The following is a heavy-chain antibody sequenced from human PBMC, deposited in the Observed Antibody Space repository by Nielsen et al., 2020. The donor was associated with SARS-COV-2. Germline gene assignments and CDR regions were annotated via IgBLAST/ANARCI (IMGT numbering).Heavy chain of an antibody. J-gene: IGHJ3*02. CDR2: ISYDGSNK. Sequence: GESLKISCAASGFTFSSYGMHWVRQAPGKGLEWVAVISYDGSNKYYADSVKGRFTISRDNSKNTLYLQMNSLRSEDTAVYYCARDQTSVTLFGLMISYDAFDIWGRGTTVTVSS. CDR3: ARDQTSVTLFGLMISYDAFDI. D-gene: IGHD3-3*01. V-gene: IGHV3-30*03. CDR1: GFTFSSYG.